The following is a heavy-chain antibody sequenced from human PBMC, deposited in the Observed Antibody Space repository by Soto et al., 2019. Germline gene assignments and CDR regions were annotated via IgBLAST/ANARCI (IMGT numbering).Heavy chain of an antibody. CDR2: IWFDGNNK. CDR1: GFTFSSNG. J-gene: IGHJ4*02. Sequence: GGSLRLSCAASGFTFSSNGMHWVRQAPGKGLEWVAVIWFDGNNKYHADSVKGRFTISRDNSKNTLYLQMNSLRAEDTAVYYCARDASGSLDYWGQGTLVTVSS. V-gene: IGHV3-33*01. D-gene: IGHD3-10*01. CDR3: ARDASGSLDY.